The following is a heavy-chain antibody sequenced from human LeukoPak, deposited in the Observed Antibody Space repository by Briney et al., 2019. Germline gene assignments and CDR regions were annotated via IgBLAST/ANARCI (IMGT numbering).Heavy chain of an antibody. D-gene: IGHD5-24*01. Sequence: SETLSLTCTVSGYSISSGYYWGWIRQPPGKGLEWIGSIYHSGSTYYNPSLKSRVTISVDTSKNQFSLKLSSVTAADTAVYYCARGRGAGYNSIYFDYWGQGTLVTVSS. CDR3: ARGRGAGYNSIYFDY. CDR2: IYHSGST. CDR1: GYSISSGYY. J-gene: IGHJ4*02. V-gene: IGHV4-38-2*02.